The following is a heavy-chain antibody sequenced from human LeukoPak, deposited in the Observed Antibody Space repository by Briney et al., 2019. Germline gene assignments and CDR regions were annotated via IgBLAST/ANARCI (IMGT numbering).Heavy chain of an antibody. CDR3: ARHDDFLSPYDY. J-gene: IGHJ4*02. CDR1: GGSINSDYW. V-gene: IGHV4-4*02. Sequence: SGTLSLTCAVSGGSINSDYWWTWVRQSPGKGLEWIGEISHTGSVNYNLSLEGRVTISTDKSKNQFSLMLRSVAAADTAVYYCARHDDFLSPYDYWGQGVLVTVSS. CDR2: ISHTGSV. D-gene: IGHD3-3*01.